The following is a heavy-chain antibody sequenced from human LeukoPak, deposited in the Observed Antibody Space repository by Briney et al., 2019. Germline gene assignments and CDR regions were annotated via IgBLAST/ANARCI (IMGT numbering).Heavy chain of an antibody. D-gene: IGHD3-3*01. Sequence: LXXXCXVSGGSIXSYYWSWIRQPPGKGLEWIGYIYYSGSTNYNPSLKSRVTISVDTSKNQFSLKLSSVTAADTAVYYCARVSWYDFWSGYYDTAYYYYMDVWGKGTTVTVSS. J-gene: IGHJ6*03. CDR3: ARVSWYDFWSGYYDTAYYYYMDV. CDR1: GGSIXSYY. CDR2: IYYSGST. V-gene: IGHV4-59*01.